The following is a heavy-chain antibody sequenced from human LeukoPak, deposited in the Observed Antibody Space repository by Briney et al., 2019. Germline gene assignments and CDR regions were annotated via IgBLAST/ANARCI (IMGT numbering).Heavy chain of an antibody. D-gene: IGHD6-13*01. V-gene: IGHV3-21*01. Sequence: GGSLRLSCAASGFTFSGYSMNWVRQAPGKGLEWVSSISTGSNYIYYADSVKGRFTISRDNAKNSLYLQMNSLRAEDTAVYYCARGSSSLEYWGQGTLVAVSS. CDR2: ISTGSNYI. CDR3: ARGSSSLEY. CDR1: GFTFSGYS. J-gene: IGHJ4*02.